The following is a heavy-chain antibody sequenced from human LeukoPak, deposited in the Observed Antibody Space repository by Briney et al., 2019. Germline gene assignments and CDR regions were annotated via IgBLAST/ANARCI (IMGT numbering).Heavy chain of an antibody. D-gene: IGHD6-13*01. V-gene: IGHV1-3*01. CDR3: GRGLDSTAWYCLDL. CDR2: INAGNGNT. CDR1: GYTFTSYA. J-gene: IGHJ6*02. Sequence: ASVKVSCKASGYTFTSYAMHWVRHAPGQRLEWMGWINAGNGNTKYSQKFQGRVTLSRDTSKATAYMELSSLRSEDTAVYYCGRGLDSTAWYCLDLWGQGTTVIVSS.